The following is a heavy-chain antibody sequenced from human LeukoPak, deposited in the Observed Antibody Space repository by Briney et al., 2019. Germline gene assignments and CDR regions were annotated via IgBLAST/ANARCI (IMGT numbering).Heavy chain of an antibody. V-gene: IGHV4-61*02. D-gene: IGHD2/OR15-2a*01. Sequence: PSQTLTLTCTVPGVYVSTGSYYWAWIRQPAGKGLEWIGRAHRSAASNYNPSLKDRVIISMDLPNNQFSLRLTSVTAADTAKYYCARDFFRGYYSYLDVWGKGTTVIVSS. CDR2: AHRSAAS. CDR1: GVYVSTGSYY. CDR3: ARDFFRGYYSYLDV. J-gene: IGHJ6*03.